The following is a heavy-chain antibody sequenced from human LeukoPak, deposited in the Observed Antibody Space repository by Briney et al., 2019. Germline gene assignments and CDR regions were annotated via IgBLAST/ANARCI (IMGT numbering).Heavy chain of an antibody. CDR2: ISGSGGST. CDR1: GFTFSSYA. V-gene: IGHV3-23*01. D-gene: IGHD1-26*01. Sequence: TGGSLRLSCAASGFTFSSYAMSWVRQASGNGLEWVSAISGSGGSTYYADSVKGRFTISRDNSKNTLYLQMNSLRAEDTAVYYCAKDEGGFDYWGQGTLVTVSS. CDR3: AKDEGGFDY. J-gene: IGHJ4*02.